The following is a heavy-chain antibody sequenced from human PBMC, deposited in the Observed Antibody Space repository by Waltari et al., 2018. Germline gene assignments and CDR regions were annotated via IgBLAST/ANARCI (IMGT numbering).Heavy chain of an antibody. Sequence: EVQLVESGGGLVQPGGSLSISCEAYGLMFRNWMNWVRQAPGKGLVWISHINPYANLITYADSVKGRFTVSRDYARNTLYLQMSSLRVEDTAVYYCARGMGDIWGQGTLVTVSS. V-gene: IGHV3-74*01. CDR3: ARGMGDI. J-gene: IGHJ4*02. CDR1: GLMFRNW. D-gene: IGHD3-16*01. CDR2: INPYANLI.